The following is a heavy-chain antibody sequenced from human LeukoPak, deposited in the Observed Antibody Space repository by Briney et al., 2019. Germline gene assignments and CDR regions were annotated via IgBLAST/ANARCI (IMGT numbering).Heavy chain of an antibody. Sequence: PGGSLRLSCAASGFTFSNSWTHWVRQAPGKGLMWVSGIKDDGITTFYADSVKGRFSISIDSAKNTLYLQMNSLTVDDSGVYYCGGVFDFWGQGALVTVSS. J-gene: IGHJ4*02. CDR3: GGVFDF. V-gene: IGHV3-74*01. CDR1: GFTFSNSW. CDR2: IKDDGITT. D-gene: IGHD2-8*01.